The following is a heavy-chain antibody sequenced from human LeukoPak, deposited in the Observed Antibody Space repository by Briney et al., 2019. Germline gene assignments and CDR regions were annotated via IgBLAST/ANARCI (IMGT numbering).Heavy chain of an antibody. CDR2: TYYRSKWYN. J-gene: IGHJ4*02. V-gene: IGHV6-1*01. CDR1: GDSVSSNSAA. Sequence: SQTLSLTCAISGDSVSSNSAAWNWIRQSPSRGLEWLGRTYYRSKWYNDYAVSVKSRITINPDTSKNQFSLQLSSVTAADTAVYYCAGRDANVNIVPTLFPFDYWGQGTLVTVSS. CDR3: AGRDANVNIVPTLFPFDY. D-gene: IGHD5-12*01.